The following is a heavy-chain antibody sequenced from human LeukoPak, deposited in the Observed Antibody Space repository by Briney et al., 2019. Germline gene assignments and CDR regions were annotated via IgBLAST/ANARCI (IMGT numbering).Heavy chain of an antibody. D-gene: IGHD3-3*01. CDR3: ARLYYDFWSGYFDY. CDR1: GGSISSSSYY. CDR2: IYYSGST. J-gene: IGHJ4*02. Sequence: SETLSLTCTVSGGSISSSSYYWGWIRQPPGKGLEWIGSIYYSGSTYYNPSLKSRVTISVDTSKNQFSLKLSSVTAADTAVYYCARLYYDFWSGYFDYWGQGTLVTVSS. V-gene: IGHV4-39*07.